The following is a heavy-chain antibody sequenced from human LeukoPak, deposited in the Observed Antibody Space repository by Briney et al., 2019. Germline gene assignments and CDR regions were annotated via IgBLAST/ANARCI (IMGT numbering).Heavy chain of an antibody. J-gene: IGHJ3*01. CDR3: ARHDGSSWYYAFDV. CDR2: IYYSGST. D-gene: IGHD6-13*01. V-gene: IGHV4-59*08. Sequence: SEALSLTCAVSGVSISSYYWSWIRQPPGKGLEWIGYIYYSGSTNYNPSLKSRVTISLDTSKNQFSLKLSSVTAADTAVYYCARHDGSSWYYAFDVWGQGIMVTVSS. CDR1: GVSISSYY.